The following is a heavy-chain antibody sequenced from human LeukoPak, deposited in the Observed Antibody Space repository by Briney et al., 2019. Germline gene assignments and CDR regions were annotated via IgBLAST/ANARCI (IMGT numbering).Heavy chain of an antibody. Sequence: SVTVSCKASGGTFSSYAISWVRQAPGQGLEWMGGIIPIFGTANYAQKFQGRVTITADESTSTAYMELSSLRSEDTAVYYCARVYYDSSGYPDAIDIWGQGTMVTVSS. J-gene: IGHJ3*02. V-gene: IGHV1-69*01. CDR2: IIPIFGTA. D-gene: IGHD3-22*01. CDR3: ARVYYDSSGYPDAIDI. CDR1: GGTFSSYA.